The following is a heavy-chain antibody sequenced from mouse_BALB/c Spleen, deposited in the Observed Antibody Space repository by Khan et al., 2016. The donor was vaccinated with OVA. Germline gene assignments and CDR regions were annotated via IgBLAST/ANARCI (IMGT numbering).Heavy chain of an antibody. CDR1: GYAFTNYL. V-gene: IGHV1-54*01. D-gene: IGHD3-1*01. CDR3: ARSQLGLRFDY. CDR2: INPGSGGT. Sequence: QVQLQQSGVELVRPGTSVKVSCKASGYAFTNYLIEWVKQRPGQGLEWIGVINPGSGGTNYNEKFKGKAKLTSDKASSTAYMQLSSLTSDDSAVYFCARSQLGLRFDYWGQGTTLTVSS. J-gene: IGHJ2*01.